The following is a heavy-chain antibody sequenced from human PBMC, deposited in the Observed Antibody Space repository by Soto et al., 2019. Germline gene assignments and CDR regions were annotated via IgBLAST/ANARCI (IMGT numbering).Heavy chain of an antibody. CDR3: ARDLFSGYYGSGSYYYYYGMDV. D-gene: IGHD3-10*01. CDR1: GGSISSSNW. V-gene: IGHV4-4*02. Sequence: SETLSLTCAVSGGSISSSNWWSWVRQPPGKGLEWIGEIYHSGSTNYNPSLKSRVTISVDKSKNQFSLKLSSVTAADTAVYYCARDLFSGYYGSGSYYYYYGMDVWGQGTTVTVSS. J-gene: IGHJ6*02. CDR2: IYHSGST.